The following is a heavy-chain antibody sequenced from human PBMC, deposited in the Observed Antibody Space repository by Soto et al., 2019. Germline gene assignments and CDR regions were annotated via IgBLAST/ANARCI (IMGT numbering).Heavy chain of an antibody. D-gene: IGHD1-26*01. J-gene: IGHJ5*02. CDR1: TFSMYS. Sequence: EVQVMESGGGLVQPGGSLRLSCNFTFSMYSMNWVRQAPGKGLEWVASISSGGTYIKYADSVKGRFTISRDNAKNSVSLQMNSLRDDDTAVYFCTRDQGGSYDSWFDPWGQGTLVTVSS. V-gene: IGHV3-21*01. CDR2: ISSGGTYI. CDR3: TRDQGGSYDSWFDP.